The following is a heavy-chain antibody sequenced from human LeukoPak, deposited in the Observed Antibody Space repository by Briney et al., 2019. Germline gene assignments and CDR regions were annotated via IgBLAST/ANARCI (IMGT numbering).Heavy chain of an antibody. CDR1: GYTFTSYD. J-gene: IGHJ6*03. CDR2: MNPNSGNT. Sequence: ASVKVSCKASGYTFTSYDINWVRQATGQGLEWMGWMNPNSGNTGYAQKFQGRVTMTRNTSISTAYMELSSLRSEDTAVYYCARARSGRYDNIRWYYMDVWGKGTTVTISS. V-gene: IGHV1-8*01. CDR3: ARARSGRYDNIRWYYMDV. D-gene: IGHD3-10*01.